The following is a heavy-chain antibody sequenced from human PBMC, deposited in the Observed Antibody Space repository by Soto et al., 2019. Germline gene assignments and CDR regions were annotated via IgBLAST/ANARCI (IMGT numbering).Heavy chain of an antibody. J-gene: IGHJ4*02. Sequence: QVQLVQSGAEVKKPGASVKVSCKASGYTFTSYYMHWVRQAPGQGLEWMGIINPSGGSTSYAQKFQGRVTMTRDTSTSTVYMELSSLRSEDTAVYYCARANYDSSGCYRTFDYWGQGTLVTVSS. CDR2: INPSGGST. CDR3: ARANYDSSGCYRTFDY. CDR1: GYTFTSYY. V-gene: IGHV1-46*01. D-gene: IGHD3-22*01.